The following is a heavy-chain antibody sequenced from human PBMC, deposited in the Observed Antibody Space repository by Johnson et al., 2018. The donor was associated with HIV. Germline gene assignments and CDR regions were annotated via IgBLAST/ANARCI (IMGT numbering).Heavy chain of an antibody. CDR3: TTAHTQRKERAFDI. CDR2: IKSKTDGGTA. V-gene: IGHV3-15*01. D-gene: IGHD1-1*01. Sequence: AQLVESGGGLVKPGGSLRLSCAASGFTFSNAWMSWVRQAPGKGLEWVGRIKSKTDGGTADYGAPVKGRFTISRDDSKNTLFLQMDSLKTEDTAVYYCTTAHTQRKERAFDIWGQGTLVTVSS. J-gene: IGHJ3*02. CDR1: GFTFSNAW.